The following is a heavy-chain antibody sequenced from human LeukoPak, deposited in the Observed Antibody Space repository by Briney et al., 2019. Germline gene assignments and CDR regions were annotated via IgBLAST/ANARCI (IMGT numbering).Heavy chain of an antibody. CDR1: GGSISSYY. CDR3: ARSHEGFDY. V-gene: IGHV4-59*01. Sequence: PSETLSLTCTVSGGSISSYYWSWIRQPPGKGLEWIGYIYYSGSTDYNPSLKSRVTISVDTSKNQFSLKLSSVTAADTAVYYCARSHEGFDYWGQGTLVTVSS. CDR2: IYYSGST. J-gene: IGHJ4*02.